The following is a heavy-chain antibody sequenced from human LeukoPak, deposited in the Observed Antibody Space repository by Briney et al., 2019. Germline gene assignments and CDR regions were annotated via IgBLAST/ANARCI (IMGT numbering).Heavy chain of an antibody. CDR1: GYTFASFW. CDR3: ARSHGDYMHDAYDL. CDR2: IYPGDSDT. D-gene: IGHD4-17*01. J-gene: IGHJ3*01. V-gene: IGHV5-51*01. Sequence: GESLKISCRGSGYTFASFWIGWVRQMPGKGLEWMRIIYPGDSDTRYSLSFQGQVTISADKSISTAYLQWSSLKASDSGVYFCARSHGDYMHDAYDLWGRGTVVTVSA.